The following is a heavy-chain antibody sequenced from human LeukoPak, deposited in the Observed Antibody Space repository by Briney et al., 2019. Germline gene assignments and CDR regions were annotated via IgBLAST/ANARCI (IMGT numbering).Heavy chain of an antibody. J-gene: IGHJ6*03. CDR1: GYTFTSYG. CDR2: ISAYNGNT. Sequence: ASVKVSCKASGYTFTSYGISWVRQAPGQGLEWMGWISAYNGNTNYAQKLQGRVTMTTDTSTSTAYMELRSLRSDDTAVYYCARDVASDFWGGYESRYYYYYYMDVWGKGTTVTVSS. V-gene: IGHV1-18*01. CDR3: ARDVASDFWGGYESRYYYYYYMDV. D-gene: IGHD3-3*01.